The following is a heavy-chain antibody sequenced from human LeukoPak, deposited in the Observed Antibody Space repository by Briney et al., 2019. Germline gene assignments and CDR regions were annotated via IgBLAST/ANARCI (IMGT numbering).Heavy chain of an antibody. CDR2: IYSGGST. D-gene: IGHD3-10*01. CDR3: ARDLQYGSGSS. V-gene: IGHV3-53*01. J-gene: IGHJ5*02. Sequence: ETLSLTCTVSGVSISGNYWSWIRQAPGKGLEWVSVIYSGGSTYYAVSVKGRFTISRDNSKNTLYLQMNSLRAEDTAVYYCARDLQYGSGSSWGQGTLVTVSS. CDR1: GVSISGNY.